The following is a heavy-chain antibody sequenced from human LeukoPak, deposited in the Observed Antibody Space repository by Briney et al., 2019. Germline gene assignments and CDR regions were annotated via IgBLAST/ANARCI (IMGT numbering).Heavy chain of an antibody. Sequence: SETLSLTCTVSGGSISSYYWSWIRQPAGKGLEWIGRIYTSGSTNYNPSLKSRVTISVDTSKNQFSLKLSSVTAADTAVYYCARYSGYDGYYYYYYYMDVWGKGTTVTVSS. V-gene: IGHV4-4*07. CDR3: ARYSGYDGYYYYYYYMDV. D-gene: IGHD5-12*01. CDR2: IYTSGST. J-gene: IGHJ6*03. CDR1: GGSISSYY.